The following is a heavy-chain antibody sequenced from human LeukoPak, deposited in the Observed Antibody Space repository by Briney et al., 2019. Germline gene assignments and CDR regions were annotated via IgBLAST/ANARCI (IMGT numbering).Heavy chain of an antibody. CDR1: GFTFRNHG. V-gene: IGHV3-33*01. Sequence: GGSLRLSCVASGFTFRNHGMHWVRQAPGKGPEWVAVMWFDGSDKYYADSVKGRFTISRDNSKNTLYLQMNSLRAEDTAVYYCARDQEGIAVATIDYWGQGTLVTVSS. CDR3: ARDQEGIAVATIDY. CDR2: MWFDGSDK. J-gene: IGHJ4*02. D-gene: IGHD6-13*01.